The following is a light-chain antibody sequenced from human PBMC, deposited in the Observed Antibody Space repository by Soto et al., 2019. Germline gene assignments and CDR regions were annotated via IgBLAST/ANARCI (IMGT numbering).Light chain of an antibody. CDR3: QQRSNWPVT. V-gene: IGKV3-11*01. CDR2: DAS. CDR1: QSVSSY. J-gene: IGKJ1*01. Sequence: EIVLTQSPGTLSLSPGERATLSCRASQSVSSYLAWYQQKPGQAPRLLIYDASTRATGISARFSGSGSGTDFILTISSLEPEDFAVYYCQQRSNWPVTFGQGPR.